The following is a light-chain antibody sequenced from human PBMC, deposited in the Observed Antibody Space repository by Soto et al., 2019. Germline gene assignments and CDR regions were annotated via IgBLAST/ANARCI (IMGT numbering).Light chain of an antibody. J-gene: IGLJ1*01. CDR2: RNN. CDR3: CSYAGSSTRYV. CDR1: RSNIGRNY. Sequence: QPVLTQPPSASGTPGQRVSISCSGSRSNIGRNYVYWYQQLPGTAPKLLIQRNNERPSGVPDRFSGSKSGTSVSLAISGLRSEDEATYYCCSYAGSSTRYVFGTGTKLTVL. V-gene: IGLV1-47*01.